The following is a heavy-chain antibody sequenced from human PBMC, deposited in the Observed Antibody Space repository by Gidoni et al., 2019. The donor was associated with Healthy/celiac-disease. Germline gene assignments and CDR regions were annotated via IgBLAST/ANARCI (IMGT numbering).Heavy chain of an antibody. D-gene: IGHD6-13*01. CDR2: MNPNSGNT. CDR3: AREYSSSWSPGYWFDP. Sequence: QLQLVQSGAEVKKPGASVKVSCKASGYNFTSYDINWVRQATGQGLEWRGWMNPNSGNTGYAQKIKGRVTMTRNTSISTAYMELSSLRSEDTAVYYCAREYSSSWSPGYWFDPWGQGTLVTVSS. V-gene: IGHV1-8*01. J-gene: IGHJ5*02. CDR1: GYNFTSYD.